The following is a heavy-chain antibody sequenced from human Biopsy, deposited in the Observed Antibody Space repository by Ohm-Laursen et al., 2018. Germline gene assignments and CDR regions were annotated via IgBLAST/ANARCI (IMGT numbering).Heavy chain of an antibody. V-gene: IGHV1-24*01. D-gene: IGHD3-10*01. J-gene: IGHJ4*02. CDR2: FDREERKT. Sequence: SVKVSCKASGYTLTELSIHWVRQTGGKGLEWMGGFDREERKTVYAEKFQGRVTMTEDTSTDTVYMEVTSLRSDDTAVYYCATGPYYDTRFYYNVRPFDFWGQGTLVTVSS. CDR3: ATGPYYDTRFYYNVRPFDF. CDR1: GYTLTELS.